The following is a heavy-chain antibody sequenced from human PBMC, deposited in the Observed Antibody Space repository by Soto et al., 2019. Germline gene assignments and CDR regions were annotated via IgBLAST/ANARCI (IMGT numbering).Heavy chain of an antibody. D-gene: IGHD2-2*01. CDR3: SKGATSNLVWGQFDC. CDR2: ISGSGDST. J-gene: IGHJ4*02. CDR1: GVTFSSCA. Sequence: GGSLRLSCAASGVTFSSCAMNWVRQAPGKGLEWVSTISGSGDSTYYADSVKGRFTISRDNSKNTLYLQMNSLRAEDTAVYYCSKGATSNLVWGQFDCWGQGTQVTVSS. V-gene: IGHV3-23*01.